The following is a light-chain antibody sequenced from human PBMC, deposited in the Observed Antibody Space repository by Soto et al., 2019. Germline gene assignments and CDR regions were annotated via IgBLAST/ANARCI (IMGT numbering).Light chain of an antibody. V-gene: IGLV2-8*01. CDR3: TSYAGTSIV. J-gene: IGLJ1*01. CDR2: EVS. Sequence: QSALTQPPSASGSPGQSVTISCTGTSSDVGAYKYVSWYQQHPGKAPKLIIYEVSERPSGVPDRFSGSKSGNTASLTVSGLQAEDEADYYCTSYAGTSIVIGTGTKVTVL. CDR1: SSDVGAYKY.